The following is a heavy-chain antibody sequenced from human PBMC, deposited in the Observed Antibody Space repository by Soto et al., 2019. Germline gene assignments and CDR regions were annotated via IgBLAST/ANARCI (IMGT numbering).Heavy chain of an antibody. CDR1: GGSISSYY. D-gene: IGHD3-3*01. CDR2: IYYSGST. V-gene: IGHV4-59*01. CDR3: ARGYDFWSGFSHFDY. Sequence: LSLTCTVSGGSISSYYWSWIRQPPGKGLEWIGYIYYSGSTNYNPSLKSRVTISVDTSKNQFSLKLSSVTAADTAVYYCARGYDFWSGFSHFDYWGQGTLVTVSS. J-gene: IGHJ4*02.